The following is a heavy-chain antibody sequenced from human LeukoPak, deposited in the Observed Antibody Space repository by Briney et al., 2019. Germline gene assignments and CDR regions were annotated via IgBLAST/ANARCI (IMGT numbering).Heavy chain of an antibody. Sequence: SETLSLTCTVSGYSIGSGYYWGWIRQPPGEGLEWIGSIYRSGSTYYNPSLKSRVTISVDTSKNQFSLKLSSVTAADTAVYYCARDGHGRATDTFDYWGQGTLVTVSS. CDR2: IYRSGST. J-gene: IGHJ4*02. CDR1: GYSIGSGYY. CDR3: ARDGHGRATDTFDY. D-gene: IGHD1-26*01. V-gene: IGHV4-38-2*02.